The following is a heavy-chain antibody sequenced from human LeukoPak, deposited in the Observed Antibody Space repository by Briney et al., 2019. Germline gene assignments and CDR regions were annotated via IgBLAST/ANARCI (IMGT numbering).Heavy chain of an antibody. V-gene: IGHV3-23*01. J-gene: IGHJ4*02. Sequence: GGSLRLSCAASGFTFSSYSMNWVRQAPGKGLEWVSAISGSGASTYYADSVKGRFTISRDNSKNTLYLQMNSLRAEDTAVYYCAAYCSSGSCYSGSGYWGQGTLVTVSS. D-gene: IGHD2-15*01. CDR1: GFTFSSYS. CDR2: ISGSGAST. CDR3: AAYCSSGSCYSGSGY.